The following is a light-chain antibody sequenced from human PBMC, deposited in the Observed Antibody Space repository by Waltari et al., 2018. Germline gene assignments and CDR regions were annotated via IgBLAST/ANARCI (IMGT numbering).Light chain of an antibody. CDR3: QHYVRVPGT. CDR2: GSS. V-gene: IGKV3-20*01. J-gene: IGKJ1*01. Sequence: IVLPRSPGTLSLSPGERATLSCWASQRVGRSFAWYQKKRGQAPSLRVYGSSTRATGIPDRFSGRGSGTDFSHTISRLEPEDYAVYDCQHYVRVPGTFGQGTKVEI. CDR1: QRVGRS.